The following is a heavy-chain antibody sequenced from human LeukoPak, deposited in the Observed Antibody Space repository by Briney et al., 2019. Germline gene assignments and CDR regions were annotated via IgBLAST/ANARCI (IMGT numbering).Heavy chain of an antibody. Sequence: PGGSLRLSCAASGFSFSSSWMNWVRQAPGKGLVWVSHINTDGSYTAYGDSVQGRFTISRDNAKNTLYLQMNSLRDDDTAVYYCAKDRLWNSLDSWGQGTLVTVSS. CDR3: AKDRLWNSLDS. D-gene: IGHD1-7*01. CDR1: GFSFSSSW. J-gene: IGHJ4*02. CDR2: INTDGSYT. V-gene: IGHV3-74*01.